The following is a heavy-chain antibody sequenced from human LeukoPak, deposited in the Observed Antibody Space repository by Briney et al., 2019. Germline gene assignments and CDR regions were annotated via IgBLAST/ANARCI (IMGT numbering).Heavy chain of an antibody. CDR3: ARHTTIFGHFGY. CDR2: MYYSGST. CDR1: GGPISSSSYY. V-gene: IGHV4-39*01. Sequence: PSETLSLTCTVSGGPISSSSYYWGWIRQPPGKGLEWIGSMYYSGSTYYNPSLKSRVTISVDTSKNQFSLKLSSVTAADTAVYYCARHTTIFGHFGYWGQGTLVTVSS. D-gene: IGHD3-3*01. J-gene: IGHJ4*02.